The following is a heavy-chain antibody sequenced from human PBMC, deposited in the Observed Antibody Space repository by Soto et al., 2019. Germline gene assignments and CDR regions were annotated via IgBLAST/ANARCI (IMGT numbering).Heavy chain of an antibody. V-gene: IGHV4-4*02. CDR3: AKMVGATLVDY. D-gene: IGHD1-26*01. CDR2: IHHGGST. CDR1: GASISSTSSGDW. Sequence: QVQLQESGPGLVKPSGTLSLTCTVSGASISSTSSGDWWSWVRQPPGKGLEWIGEIHHGGSTNYTPPPKGSVTMSGDKSRNQFSLRLSSVTAADAAVYYCAKMVGATLVDYWGQGTLVTVSS. J-gene: IGHJ4*02.